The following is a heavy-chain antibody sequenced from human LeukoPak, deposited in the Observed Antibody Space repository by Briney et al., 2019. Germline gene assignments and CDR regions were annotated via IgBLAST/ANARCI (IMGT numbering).Heavy chain of an antibody. V-gene: IGHV3-15*01. D-gene: IGHD3-10*01. Sequence: SGGSLRLSYPAPGSTSSNAWIPSIRQAPGKGLEWVGRIKSKTDAETTDYAAPVKGRFIMSRDDSKNTVYMKMNSLKTEDTTVYYCITGFWSGAYYSYYWGQGTLVTVSS. CDR2: IKSKTDAETT. CDR1: GSTSSNAW. CDR3: ITGFWSGAYYSYY. J-gene: IGHJ4*02.